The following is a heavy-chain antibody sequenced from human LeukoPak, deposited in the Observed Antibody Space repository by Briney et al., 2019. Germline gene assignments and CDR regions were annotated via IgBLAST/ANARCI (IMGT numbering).Heavy chain of an antibody. D-gene: IGHD1-14*01. Sequence: SQTLSLTCTVSGGSIRSGDSYWSWIRQPPGKGLEWIGYIYYSGSTYYNPSLKSRVTISVDTSKNQFSLKLSSVTAADTAVYYCARLTTDQPGNWFDPWGQGTLVTVSS. CDR3: ARLTTDQPGNWFDP. V-gene: IGHV4-30-4*01. J-gene: IGHJ5*02. CDR2: IYYSGST. CDR1: GGSIRSGDSY.